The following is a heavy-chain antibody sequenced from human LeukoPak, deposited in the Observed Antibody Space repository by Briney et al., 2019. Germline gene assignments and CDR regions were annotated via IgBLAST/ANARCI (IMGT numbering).Heavy chain of an antibody. J-gene: IGHJ6*03. Sequence: PSETLSLTCAAYGGSFSGYYWSWIRQPPGKGLEWIGEINHSGSTNYNPSHKSRVTISVDTSKNQFSLKLSSVTAADTAVYYCARAAPITIFGVVRPNYYYMDVWGKGTTVTVSS. CDR2: INHSGST. CDR1: GGSFSGYY. D-gene: IGHD3-3*01. CDR3: ARAAPITIFGVVRPNYYYMDV. V-gene: IGHV4-34*01.